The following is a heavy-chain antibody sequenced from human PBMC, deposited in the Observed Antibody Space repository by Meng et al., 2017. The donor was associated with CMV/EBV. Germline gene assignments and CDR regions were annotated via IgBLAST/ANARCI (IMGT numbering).Heavy chain of an antibody. D-gene: IGHD2-2*01. CDR3: AKRGGYCSSTSCQYYYGMDV. CDR2: IRYDGSNK. Sequence: GESLKISRAASGFTFSSYGMHWVRQAPGKGLEWVAFIRYDGSNKYYADSVKGRFTISRDNSKNTLYLQMNSLRAEDTAVYYCAKRGGYCSSTSCQYYYGMDVWGQGTTVTVSS. CDR1: GFTFSSYG. J-gene: IGHJ6*02. V-gene: IGHV3-30*02.